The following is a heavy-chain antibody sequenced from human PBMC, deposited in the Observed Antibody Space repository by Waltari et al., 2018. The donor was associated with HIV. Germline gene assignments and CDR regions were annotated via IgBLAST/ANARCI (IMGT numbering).Heavy chain of an antibody. CDR1: GSPFINYH. V-gene: IGHV1-18*01. D-gene: IGHD3-16*02. CDR3: TRGNIWGSYRYFDY. CDR2: ITRYTANT. Sequence: QIRLFQSDHAVRKPGASVTISCKTSGSPFINYHVTWVRQSLGQRLDWMGGITRYTANTNYTRESQGRVTLTTDAAAATAYLELRVLRPDDTAMYFCTRGNIWGSYRYFDYWGPGTLVTVS. J-gene: IGHJ4*02.